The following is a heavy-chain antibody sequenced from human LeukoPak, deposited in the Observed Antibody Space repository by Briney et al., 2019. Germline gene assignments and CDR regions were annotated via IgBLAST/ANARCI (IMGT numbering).Heavy chain of an antibody. CDR3: AREYTYCSGGSCYSVFPDY. D-gene: IGHD2-15*01. CDR1: GFTFSSYA. J-gene: IGHJ4*02. CDR2: ISGSGGST. V-gene: IGHV3-23*01. Sequence: GGSLRLSCAASGFTFSSYAMSWVRQAPGKGLEWVSAISGSGGSTYYADSVKGRFTISRDNSKNTLYLQMNSLRAEDTAVYYCAREYTYCSGGSCYSVFPDYWGQGTLVTVSS.